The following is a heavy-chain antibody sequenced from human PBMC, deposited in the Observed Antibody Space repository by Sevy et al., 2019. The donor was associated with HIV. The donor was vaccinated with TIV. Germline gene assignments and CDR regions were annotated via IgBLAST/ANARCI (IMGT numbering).Heavy chain of an antibody. D-gene: IGHD6-13*01. V-gene: IGHV3-23*01. CDR2: ISGSGGST. Sequence: GGSLRLSCAASGFTFSSYAMSWVRQAPGKGLEWVSAISGSGGSTYYADSVKGRFTISRDNSKNTLYLQMNSLRAEDTAVYYCAKVSTPPLSRGIAAAAREYFDYWGQGTLVTVSS. J-gene: IGHJ4*02. CDR3: AKVSTPPLSRGIAAAAREYFDY. CDR1: GFTFSSYA.